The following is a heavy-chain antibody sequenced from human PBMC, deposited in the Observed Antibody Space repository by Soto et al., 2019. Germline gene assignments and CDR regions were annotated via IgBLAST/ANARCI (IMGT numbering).Heavy chain of an antibody. V-gene: IGHV3-7*01. Sequence: ESGGGLVQPGGSLRLSCAASGFAFSTYWMSWVRQAPGKGQEWVAIISQDGNEKYYVDSVKGRFTIARDNAKNSLYLQMNSLRADDTSVYYCARDRRSSGPFDYWGQGTLVTVSS. CDR1: GFAFSTYW. D-gene: IGHD6-19*01. CDR3: ARDRRSSGPFDY. J-gene: IGHJ4*02. CDR2: ISQDGNEK.